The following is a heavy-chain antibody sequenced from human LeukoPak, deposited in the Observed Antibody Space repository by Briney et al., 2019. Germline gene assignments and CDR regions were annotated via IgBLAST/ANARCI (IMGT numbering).Heavy chain of an antibody. CDR2: IIPIFGTA. Sequence: SVKVSCKASGGTFSSYAISWVRQAPGQGLEWMGGIIPIFGTANYAQKFQGRVTITADESTSTAYMELSSLRSEDTAVYYCARILLGYCSSTSCYNDAFDIWGQGTMVTVSS. CDR1: GGTFSSYA. D-gene: IGHD2-2*01. CDR3: ARILLGYCSSTSCYNDAFDI. J-gene: IGHJ3*02. V-gene: IGHV1-69*13.